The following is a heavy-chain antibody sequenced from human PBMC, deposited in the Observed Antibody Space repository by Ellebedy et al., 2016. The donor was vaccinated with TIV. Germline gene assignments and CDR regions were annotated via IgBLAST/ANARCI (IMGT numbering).Heavy chain of an antibody. CDR1: GFTFSRSG. J-gene: IGHJ4*02. CDR2: ISYDGSNK. Sequence: PGGSLRLSCAASGFTFSRSGMHWVRQAPGKGLEWVAVISYDGSNKYYADSVKGRFTISRDNAKNSLYLQMNSLRAEDTAVYYCARDYYGSGSYSSDWGQGTLVTVSS. V-gene: IGHV3-30*03. D-gene: IGHD3-10*01. CDR3: ARDYYGSGSYSSD.